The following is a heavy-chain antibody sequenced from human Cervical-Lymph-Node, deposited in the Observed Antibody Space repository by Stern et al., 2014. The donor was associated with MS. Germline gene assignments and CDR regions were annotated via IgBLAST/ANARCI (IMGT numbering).Heavy chain of an antibody. CDR1: GASFTDYY. V-gene: IGHV4-59*01. CDR3: ARGGRMATMFY. CDR2: IYSSGST. Sequence: QLQLQESGPGLVKPSETLSLTCTVAGASFTDYYWSWIRQSPGKGLEWIGYIYSSGSTNYNPSLKSRVIISLDMSKSQFSLKLSAVTAADTAVYYCARGGRMATMFYWGQGNLVTVSS. J-gene: IGHJ4*02. D-gene: IGHD5-24*01.